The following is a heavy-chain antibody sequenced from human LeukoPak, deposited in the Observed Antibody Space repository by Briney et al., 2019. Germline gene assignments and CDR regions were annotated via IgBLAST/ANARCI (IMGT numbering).Heavy chain of an antibody. Sequence: PGGSLRLSCAASGFTFSSYSMNWVRQAPGKGLGWVSYISSSSSTIYYADSVKGRFTISRDNAKNSLYLQMNSLRAEDTALYYCAKDGRNFFDYWGQGTLVTVSS. V-gene: IGHV3-48*04. J-gene: IGHJ4*02. D-gene: IGHD1-14*01. CDR1: GFTFSSYS. CDR2: ISSSSSTI. CDR3: AKDGRNFFDY.